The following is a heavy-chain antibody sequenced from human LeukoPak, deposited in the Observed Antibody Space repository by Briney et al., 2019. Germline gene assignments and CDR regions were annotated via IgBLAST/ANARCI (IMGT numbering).Heavy chain of an antibody. D-gene: IGHD6-25*01. CDR1: GGSISSGGYY. CDR2: IYYSGNT. CDR3: AGTAARYYFDY. Sequence: SETLSLTCTVSGGSISSGGYYWSWIRQHPGKGLEWIGDIYYSGNTYYNPSLKSRAVISLDTSKNQFSLNLSSVTAADTAVYYCAGTAARYYFDYWGQGTLVTVSS. J-gene: IGHJ4*02. V-gene: IGHV4-31*03.